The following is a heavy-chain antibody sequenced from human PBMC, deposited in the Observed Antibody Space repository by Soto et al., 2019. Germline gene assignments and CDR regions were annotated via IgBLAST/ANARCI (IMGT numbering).Heavy chain of an antibody. CDR3: ARVRFGELV. V-gene: IGHV3-23*04. D-gene: IGHD3-10*01. Sequence: DVQLVETGGGLVQPGGSLRLSCAASGFTFSSYAMSWVRQAPGKGLEWVSIIGVGGGDRYYPESVKGRFTISRDNSRDTLYLEMNSLRDEDTAVYYCARVRFGELVWGQGTLVTVSS. CDR2: IGVGGGDR. J-gene: IGHJ4*02. CDR1: GFTFSSYA.